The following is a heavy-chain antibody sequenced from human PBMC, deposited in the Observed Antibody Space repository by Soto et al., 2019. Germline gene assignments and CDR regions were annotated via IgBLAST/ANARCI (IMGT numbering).Heavy chain of an antibody. D-gene: IGHD6-13*01. V-gene: IGHV1-46*01. CDR2: INPSGGST. CDR3: AIAAAGTNWFDP. Sequence: GXSXKVSYKASGSTXSSYYMHLVRQAPGQGLEWIGIINPSGGSTSYAQKFQGRITITRDTSTSTVYMEMSSLRSEDTAVYYFAIAAAGTNWFDPWGQGTLGTVSA. CDR1: GSTXSSYY. J-gene: IGHJ5*02.